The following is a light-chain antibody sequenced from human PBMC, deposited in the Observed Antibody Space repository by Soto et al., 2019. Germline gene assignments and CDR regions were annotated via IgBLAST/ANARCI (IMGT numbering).Light chain of an antibody. CDR3: QQYVGSSLT. V-gene: IGKV3-20*01. CDR1: QTVTTNY. CDR2: GSS. Sequence: EIVLTQSPGTLSLSPGERATLACRASQTVTTNYLAWYQQKPGQAPRLLIYGSSTRAAAIPDRFSGSGSGTDFTLTIDNLEPEDSAVYYCQQYVGSSLTFGGGTKVEIK. J-gene: IGKJ4*01.